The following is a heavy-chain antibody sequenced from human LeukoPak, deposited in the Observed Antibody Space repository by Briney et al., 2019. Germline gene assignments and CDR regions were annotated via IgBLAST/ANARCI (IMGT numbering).Heavy chain of an antibody. Sequence: GGSLRLSCAASGFTFSSYGMHWVRQAPGKGLEWVAVISYDGSNKYYADSVKGRFTISRDNSKNTLYLQMNSLRAEDTAVYYCAKGRGYGGPVDYWGQGTLVTVTS. CDR3: AKGRGYGGPVDY. V-gene: IGHV3-30*18. D-gene: IGHD5-12*01. CDR1: GFTFSSYG. J-gene: IGHJ4*02. CDR2: ISYDGSNK.